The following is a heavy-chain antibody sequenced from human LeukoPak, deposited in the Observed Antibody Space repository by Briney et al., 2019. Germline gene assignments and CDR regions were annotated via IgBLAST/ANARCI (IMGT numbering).Heavy chain of an antibody. J-gene: IGHJ4*02. CDR2: IKQDGSEK. D-gene: IGHD3-22*01. Sequence: GGSLRLSCAASGFTFSSYWMSWVRQAPGKGLEWVANIKQDGSEKYYVDSVKGRFTISRDNAKNSLYLQMNSLRAEDTAVYYCARAVSSGFYNLYFDYWGQGTLVTASS. CDR1: GFTFSSYW. CDR3: ARAVSSGFYNLYFDY. V-gene: IGHV3-7*04.